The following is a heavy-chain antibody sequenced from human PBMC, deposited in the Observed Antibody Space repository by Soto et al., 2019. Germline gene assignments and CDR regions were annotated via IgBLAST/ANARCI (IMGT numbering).Heavy chain of an antibody. J-gene: IGHJ5*02. CDR3: ARQAALQT. V-gene: IGHV4-39*01. CDR1: GGSISSSSYY. CDR2: IYYSGST. Sequence: SETLSLTCPVSGGSISSSSYYWGWIRQPPGKGLEWIGSIYYSGSTYYNPSLKSRVTISVDTSKNQFSLKLSSVTAADTAVYYCARQAALQTWGQGTLVTVSS.